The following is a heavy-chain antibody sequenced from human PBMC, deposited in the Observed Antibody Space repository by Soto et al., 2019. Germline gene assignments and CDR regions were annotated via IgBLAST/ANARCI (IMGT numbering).Heavy chain of an antibody. D-gene: IGHD3-10*01. CDR3: ARFSMVRVGQGFDX. J-gene: IGHJ4*02. V-gene: IGHV5-51*01. Sequence: VEALNISWKGSGYSFTSYWIGWVRQMPGKGVELMGIIYPGDSDTRYSPSFQGQVTISADKSISTAYLQWSSLKASDTAMYYCARFSMVRVGQGFDXWGQGTLVTVSX. CDR1: GYSFTSYW. CDR2: IYPGDSDT.